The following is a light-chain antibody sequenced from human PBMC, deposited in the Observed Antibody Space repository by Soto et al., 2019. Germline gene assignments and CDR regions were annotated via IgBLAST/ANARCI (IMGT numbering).Light chain of an antibody. CDR2: GAS. V-gene: IGKV3-20*01. CDR1: QSVSSSY. Sequence: EIVLTQSPGTLSLSPGERATLSCRASQSVSSSYLAWYQQKPGQAPRLLIYGASSGATGIPDRFSGSWSGTDFTITISRLEPEDFAVYYCQQYGNSRTFGQGTKVEIK. J-gene: IGKJ1*01. CDR3: QQYGNSRT.